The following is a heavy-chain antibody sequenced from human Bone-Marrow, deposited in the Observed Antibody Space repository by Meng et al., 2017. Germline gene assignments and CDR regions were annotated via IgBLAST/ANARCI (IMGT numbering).Heavy chain of an antibody. V-gene: IGHV3-48*03. J-gene: IGHJ4*02. CDR1: GFTFSSYE. CDR2: ISSSGSTI. D-gene: IGHD3-22*01. CDR3: AREGYYYDSSGPFDY. Sequence: GESLKISCAASGFTFSSYEMNWVRQAPRKGLEWVSYISSSGSTIYYADSVKGRFTISRDNAKNSLYLQMNSLRAEDTAVYYCAREGYYYDSSGPFDYWGQGTLVTVSS.